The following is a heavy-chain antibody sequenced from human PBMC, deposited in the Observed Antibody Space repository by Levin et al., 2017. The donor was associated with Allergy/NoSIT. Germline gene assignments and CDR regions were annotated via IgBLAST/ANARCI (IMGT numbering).Heavy chain of an antibody. CDR3: ARVLRCYYYYYMEG. Sequence: GESLKISCAASGFTFSSYGMHWVRQAPGKGLEWVAVIWDDGDKTYYADSVKGRFTISRDTSKNTLYLQMNSLRAEDTAVYYCARVLRCYYYYYMEGWGKGATVTVSS. D-gene: IGHD5-12*01. J-gene: IGHJ6*03. V-gene: IGHV3-33*01. CDR1: GFTFSSYG. CDR2: IWDDGDKT.